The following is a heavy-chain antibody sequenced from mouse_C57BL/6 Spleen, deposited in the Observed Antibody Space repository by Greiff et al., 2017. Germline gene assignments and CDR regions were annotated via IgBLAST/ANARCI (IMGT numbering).Heavy chain of an antibody. V-gene: IGHV5-4*01. J-gene: IGHJ4*01. D-gene: IGHD1-1*01. CDR1: GFTFSSYA. Sequence: EVHLVESGGGLVKPGGSLKLSCAASGFTFSSYAMSWVRQTPEKRLEWVATISDGGSYTYYPDNVKGRFTISRDNAKNNLYLQMSHLKSEDTAMYYCARDQERRVAGGYAMDYWGQGTSVTVSS. CDR2: ISDGGSYT. CDR3: ARDQERRVAGGYAMDY.